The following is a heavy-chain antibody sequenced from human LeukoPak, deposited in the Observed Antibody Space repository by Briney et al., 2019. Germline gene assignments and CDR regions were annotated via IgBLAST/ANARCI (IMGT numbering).Heavy chain of an antibody. Sequence: SETLSLTCAVYGGSFSGYYWSWIRQPPGKGLEWIGEINHSGSTNYNPSLKSRVTISVDTSKNQFSLKLSSVTAADTAVYYCARGTLNWHFDLWGRGTLVTVSS. CDR2: INHSGST. J-gene: IGHJ2*01. CDR3: ARGTLNWHFDL. V-gene: IGHV4-34*01. CDR1: GGSFSGYY.